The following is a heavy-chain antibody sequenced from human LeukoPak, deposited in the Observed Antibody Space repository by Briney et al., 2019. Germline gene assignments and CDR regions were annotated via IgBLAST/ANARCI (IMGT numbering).Heavy chain of an antibody. D-gene: IGHD2-15*01. J-gene: IGHJ3*02. V-gene: IGHV3-48*04. CDR2: ISSSGSTI. Sequence: GGTLRLSCAASGFTVSSYGMSWVRQAPGKGLEWVSYISSSGSTIYYADSVKGRFTISRDNAKNSLYLQMNSLRAEDTAVYYCARTGLKAAYAFDIWGQGTMVTVSS. CDR1: GFTVSSYG. CDR3: ARTGLKAAYAFDI.